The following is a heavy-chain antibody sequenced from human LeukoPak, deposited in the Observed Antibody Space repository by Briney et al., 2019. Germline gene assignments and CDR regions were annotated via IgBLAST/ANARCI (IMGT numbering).Heavy chain of an antibody. J-gene: IGHJ3*01. CDR1: GGTISNYV. D-gene: IGHD1-26*01. CDR3: ARGPQVGAFDL. Sequence: ASVKVSCKAAGGTISNYVISWVRQAPGQGLEWMGGIIPIFTTANYAQKFQGRVTITADESTSTAYMELSSLRSEDMAVYYCARGPQVGAFDLWGQGTMVTVSS. CDR2: IIPIFTTA. V-gene: IGHV1-69*13.